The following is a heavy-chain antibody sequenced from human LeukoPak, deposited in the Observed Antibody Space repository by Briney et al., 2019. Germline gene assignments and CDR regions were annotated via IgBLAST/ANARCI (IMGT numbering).Heavy chain of an antibody. Sequence: GGSLRLSCAASGFTVSSNYMSWVRQAPGEGLEWVSVIYSGGSTYYADSVKGRFTISRDNSKNTLYLQMNSLRAEDTAVYYCATSSYGFDAFDIWGQGTMVTVSS. D-gene: IGHD4-17*01. CDR3: ATSSYGFDAFDI. V-gene: IGHV3-66*01. J-gene: IGHJ3*02. CDR2: IYSGGST. CDR1: GFTVSSNY.